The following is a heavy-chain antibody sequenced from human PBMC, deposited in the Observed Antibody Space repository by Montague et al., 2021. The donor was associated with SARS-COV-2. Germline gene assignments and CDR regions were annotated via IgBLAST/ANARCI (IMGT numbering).Heavy chain of an antibody. Sequence: SETLSLTCTVSGGSISGNYWSWIRQPPGKGLEWIGYIYHSGNTKYNHSLKSRVSISADTSKNQFSLRLSSVTAADTAVYYCAREYRIELWQTNWYFGLWGRGTLVTVSS. CDR1: GGSISGNY. CDR3: AREYRIELWQTNWYFGL. V-gene: IGHV4-59*01. D-gene: IGHD5-18*01. CDR2: IYHSGNT. J-gene: IGHJ2*01.